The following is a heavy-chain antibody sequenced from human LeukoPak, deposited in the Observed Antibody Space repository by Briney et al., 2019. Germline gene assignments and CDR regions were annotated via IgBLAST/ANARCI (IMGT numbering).Heavy chain of an antibody. CDR1: GGPISTYY. CDR3: AAYFDSSAYYYPFDF. Sequence: PSETLSLTCTVSGGPISTYYWSWIRQPPGKGLEWIGYVYYNGSTNYNPSLKSRVTISIDTSKNQFSLKLSSVTAADTAVYYCAAYFDSSAYYYPFDFWGQGTLVTVSS. J-gene: IGHJ4*02. V-gene: IGHV4-59*01. D-gene: IGHD3-22*01. CDR2: VYYNGST.